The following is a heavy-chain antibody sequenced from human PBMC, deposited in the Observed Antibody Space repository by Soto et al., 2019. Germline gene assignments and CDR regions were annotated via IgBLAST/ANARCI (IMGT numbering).Heavy chain of an antibody. Sequence: ASVKVSCKASGYTFTSYYMHWVRQAPGQGLEWMGIINPSGGSTSYAQKFQGRVTMTRDTSTSTVYMGLSSLRSEDTAVYYCATVQLGRRYKGGDYYYMDVWGKGTTVTVSS. D-gene: IGHD1-1*01. V-gene: IGHV1-46*03. CDR2: INPSGGST. CDR3: ATVQLGRRYKGGDYYYMDV. J-gene: IGHJ6*03. CDR1: GYTFTSYY.